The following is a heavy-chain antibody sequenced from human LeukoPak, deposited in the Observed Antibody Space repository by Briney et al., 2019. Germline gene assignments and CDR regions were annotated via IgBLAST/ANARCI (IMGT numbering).Heavy chain of an antibody. V-gene: IGHV3-30*18. CDR1: GFTFSSYS. J-gene: IGHJ4*02. CDR3: AKGGASVTRYVDY. D-gene: IGHD4-17*01. CDR2: MSNSGENT. Sequence: GGSLRLSCAASGFTFSSYSMQRVRQTPGKGLEGVGIMSNSGENTFYGEAVKGRFTISRDNSQNTLYLQMNSLRPEDTAVYYCAKGGASVTRYVDYWGQGTLVTVSS.